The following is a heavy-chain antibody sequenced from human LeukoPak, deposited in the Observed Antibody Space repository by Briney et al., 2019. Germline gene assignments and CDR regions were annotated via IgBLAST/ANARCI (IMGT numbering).Heavy chain of an antibody. D-gene: IGHD6-13*01. CDR1: GFTFSSYA. J-gene: IGHJ4*02. Sequence: GGSLRLSCAASGFTFSSYAMHWVRQAPGKGLEYVSGISSNGGSTYYANSVKGRVTISRDNSKNTLYLHMGSLRAEDMAVYYCAIAAAATVLGYWGQGTLVTVSS. CDR2: ISSNGGST. CDR3: AIAAAATVLGY. V-gene: IGHV3-64*01.